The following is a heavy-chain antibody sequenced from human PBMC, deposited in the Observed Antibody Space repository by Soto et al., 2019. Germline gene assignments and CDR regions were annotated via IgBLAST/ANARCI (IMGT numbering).Heavy chain of an antibody. CDR2: INPDGSEK. J-gene: IGHJ4*02. Sequence: LXLSCGATGFTFSRLWMDWVRQAPGKGLEWVANINPDGSEKRYVDSVKGRFTISRDNAKNSLYLQMSSLTAEDSALYYCSRSLDSWGQGTRVTVYS. CDR3: SRSLDS. V-gene: IGHV3-7*01. CDR1: GFTFSRLW.